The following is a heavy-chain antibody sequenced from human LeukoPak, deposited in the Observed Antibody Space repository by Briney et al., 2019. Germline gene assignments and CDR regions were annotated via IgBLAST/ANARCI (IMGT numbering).Heavy chain of an antibody. D-gene: IGHD5-18*01. V-gene: IGHV4-39*01. CDR3: ARRPLRYSYGVDY. J-gene: IGHJ4*02. CDR2: IYYSGST. CDR1: GGSISSSSYY. Sequence: PSQTLSLTCAVSGGSISSSSYYWGWIRQPPGKGLEWIGSIYYSGSTYYNPSLKSRVTISVDTSKNQFSLKLSSVTAADTAVYYCARRPLRYSYGVDYWGQGTLVTVSS.